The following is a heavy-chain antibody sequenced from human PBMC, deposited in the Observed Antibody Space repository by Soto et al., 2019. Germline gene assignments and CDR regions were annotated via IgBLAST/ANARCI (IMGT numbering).Heavy chain of an antibody. CDR1: GGTFSSYA. V-gene: IGHV1-69*06. CDR2: IIPIFGTA. CDR3: ARPGLYYYGSGSYYRGSFGMDV. J-gene: IGHJ6*02. D-gene: IGHD3-10*01. Sequence: QVQLVQSGAEVKKPGSSVKVSCKASGGTFSSYAISWVRQAPGQGLEWMGGIIPIFGTANYAQKFQGRVTITADKSTSTAYMELSSLRSEDTAVYYCARPGLYYYGSGSYYRGSFGMDVWGQGTTVTVSS.